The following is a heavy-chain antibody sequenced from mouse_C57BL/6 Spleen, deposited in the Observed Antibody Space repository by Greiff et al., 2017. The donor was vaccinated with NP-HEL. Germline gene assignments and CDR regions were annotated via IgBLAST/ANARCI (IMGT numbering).Heavy chain of an antibody. V-gene: IGHV5-4*01. CDR3: AREDGYYPWFAY. J-gene: IGHJ3*01. Sequence: EVQVVESGGGLVKPGGSLKLSCAASGFTFSSYAMSWVRQTPEKRLEWVATISDGGSYTYYPDNVKGRFTISRDNAKNNLYLQMSHLKSEDTAMYYCAREDGYYPWFAYWGQGTLVTVSA. D-gene: IGHD2-3*01. CDR1: GFTFSSYA. CDR2: ISDGGSYT.